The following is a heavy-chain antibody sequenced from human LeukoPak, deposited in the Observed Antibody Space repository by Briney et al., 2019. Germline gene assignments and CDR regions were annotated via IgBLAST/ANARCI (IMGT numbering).Heavy chain of an antibody. CDR2: IYYSGST. D-gene: IGHD3-22*01. V-gene: IGHV4-39*07. Sequence: SETLSLTCTVSGGSISSSSYYWGWIRQPPGKGLEWIGSIYYSGSTYYNPSLKSRVTISVDTSKNQFSLKLSSVTAADTAVYYCAREIGGITMIVLSPAFDIWGQGTMVTVSS. J-gene: IGHJ3*02. CDR1: GGSISSSSYY. CDR3: AREIGGITMIVLSPAFDI.